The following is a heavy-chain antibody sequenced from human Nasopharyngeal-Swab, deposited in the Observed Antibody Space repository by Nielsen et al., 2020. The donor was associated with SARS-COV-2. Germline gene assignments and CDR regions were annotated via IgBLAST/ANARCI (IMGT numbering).Heavy chain of an antibody. V-gene: IGHV3-30*03. CDR3: ARDPLAVAGIGEVVDY. D-gene: IGHD6-19*01. J-gene: IGHJ4*02. CDR1: GFTFSSYG. Sequence: GESLKISCAASGFTFSSYGMHWVRQAPGKGLEWVAVISYDGSNKYYADSVKGRFTISRDNAKNSLYLQMNSLRAEDTAVYYCARDPLAVAGIGEVVDYWGKGTLVTVSS. CDR2: ISYDGSNK.